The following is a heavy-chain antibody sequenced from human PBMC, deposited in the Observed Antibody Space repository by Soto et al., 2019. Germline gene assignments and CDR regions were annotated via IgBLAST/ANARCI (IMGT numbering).Heavy chain of an antibody. J-gene: IGHJ6*02. CDR2: SNPGGGSA. CDR3: ARDTSGWSLNGLDV. Sequence: QVDLVQSGAEVKKPGASVTISCKSSGSAITRYYIHWVRQAPGRGLEWMGISNPGGGSASYAQKFQDRVTIDKDTSTCTVYMDLRSLRPEDTAVYYCARDTSGWSLNGLDVWGQGTTVNVSS. CDR1: GSAITRYY. D-gene: IGHD6-19*01. V-gene: IGHV1-46*01.